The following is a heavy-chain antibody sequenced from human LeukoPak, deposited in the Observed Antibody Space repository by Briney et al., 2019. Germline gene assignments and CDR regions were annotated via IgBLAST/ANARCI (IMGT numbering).Heavy chain of an antibody. CDR3: ARHVYGDNFQH. J-gene: IGHJ1*01. V-gene: IGHV4-59*08. Sequence: PSETLSLTCTVSGGSISSYYWSWIRQPPGKGLEWIGYIYYSGSTNYNPSLKGRVTISVDTSKNQFSLKLSSVTAADTAVYYCARHVYGDNFQHWGQGTLVTVSS. D-gene: IGHD4-17*01. CDR1: GGSISSYY. CDR2: IYYSGST.